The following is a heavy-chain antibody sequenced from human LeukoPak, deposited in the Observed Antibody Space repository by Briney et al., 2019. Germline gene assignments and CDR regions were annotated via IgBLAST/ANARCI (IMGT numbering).Heavy chain of an antibody. CDR3: AKGASMDV. CDR1: GFAYSSFW. Sequence: GGSLRLSCGASGFAYSSFWMSWVRQAPGEGLVWVSRINSDGSSTSYADSVKGRFTISRDNAKNTLYLQMNSLRAEDTAVYYCAKGASMDVWGQGTTVTVSS. V-gene: IGHV3-74*01. J-gene: IGHJ6*02. CDR2: INSDGSST.